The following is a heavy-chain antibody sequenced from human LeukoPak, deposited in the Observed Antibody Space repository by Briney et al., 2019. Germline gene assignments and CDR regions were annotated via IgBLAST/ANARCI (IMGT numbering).Heavy chain of an antibody. CDR2: IINSCATT. CDR1: GFTFSSYA. CDR3: AKDIHGDYGGLDY. D-gene: IGHD4-17*01. Sequence: GGSLRLSCAASGFTFSSYAMTWVRQAPAKGREGVATIINSCATTYYADSVKGRFTIPIDNYKQTLDLPMNSLRAEDTAAYYCAKDIHGDYGGLDYWGQGTLVTVSS. J-gene: IGHJ4*02. V-gene: IGHV3-23*01.